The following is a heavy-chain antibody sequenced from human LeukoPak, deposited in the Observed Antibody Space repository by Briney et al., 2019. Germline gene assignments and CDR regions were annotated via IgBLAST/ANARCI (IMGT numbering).Heavy chain of an antibody. Sequence: GGSLRLSCAASGFTFSSYDMHWVRQAPGKGLEWVAVIWYDGGNKYYADSVKGRFTISRDNSKNTLYLQMNSLRAEDTAVYYCARDTDDTDMDVWGKGTTVTVSS. CDR3: ARDTDDTDMDV. CDR1: GFTFSSYD. J-gene: IGHJ6*03. CDR2: IWYDGGNK. D-gene: IGHD3-22*01. V-gene: IGHV3-33*01.